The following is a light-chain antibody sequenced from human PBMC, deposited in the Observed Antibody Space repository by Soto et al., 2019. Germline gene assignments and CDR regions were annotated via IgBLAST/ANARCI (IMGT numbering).Light chain of an antibody. Sequence: QSVLTQPSSVSGSPGQSITISCTGTISDVGGYNYVSWYQQHPGKAPKLMIYEVSNRPSGVSSRFSGSKSGNTASLTISGLQAEDEADYYCSSYTSSSPLFGTGTKVT. V-gene: IGLV2-14*01. J-gene: IGLJ1*01. CDR3: SSYTSSSPL. CDR1: ISDVGGYNY. CDR2: EVS.